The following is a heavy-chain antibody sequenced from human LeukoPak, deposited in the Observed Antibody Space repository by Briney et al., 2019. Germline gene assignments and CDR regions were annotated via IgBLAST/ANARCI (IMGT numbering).Heavy chain of an antibody. Sequence: GGSLRLSCAASGFTFSSYGMHWVRQAPGKGLEWVAVISCDGSNKYYADSVKGRFTISRDNSKNTLYLQMNSLRAEDTAVYYCAKDARSRSSTGTEYFQHWGQGTLVTVSS. CDR1: GFTFSSYG. CDR2: ISCDGSNK. D-gene: IGHD6-13*01. CDR3: AKDARSRSSTGTEYFQH. V-gene: IGHV3-30*18. J-gene: IGHJ1*01.